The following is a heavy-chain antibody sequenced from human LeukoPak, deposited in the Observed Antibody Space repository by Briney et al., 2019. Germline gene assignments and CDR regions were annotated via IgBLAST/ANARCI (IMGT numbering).Heavy chain of an antibody. CDR3: VRLGSTSPGNWYKLFDQ. Sequence: ASETLSLTCAVSGGSIRNSSFYWGWVRQAPGKGLEWVANIKQDETEKFYLGSVKGRFTISRDNAKNSLYLQMNSLRVEDTALYYCVRLGSTSPGNWYKLFDQWGQGTLVTVSS. CDR2: IKQDETEK. CDR1: GGSIRNSSFY. D-gene: IGHD2-2*01. V-gene: IGHV3-7*03. J-gene: IGHJ4*02.